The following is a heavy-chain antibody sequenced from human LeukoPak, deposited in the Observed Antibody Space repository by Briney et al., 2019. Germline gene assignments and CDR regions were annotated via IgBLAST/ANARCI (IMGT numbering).Heavy chain of an antibody. D-gene: IGHD6-13*01. J-gene: IGHJ4*02. CDR2: IRYDGSNK. Sequence: GGSLRLSCAASGFTFSSYGMHWVRQAPGKGLEWVAFIRYDGSNKYYADSVKGRFTISRDNSKNTLYLQMNSLRAEDTAVYYCAKGGRSSSWYGRTDFDYWGQGTLVTVSS. V-gene: IGHV3-30*02. CDR1: GFTFSSYG. CDR3: AKGGRSSSWYGRTDFDY.